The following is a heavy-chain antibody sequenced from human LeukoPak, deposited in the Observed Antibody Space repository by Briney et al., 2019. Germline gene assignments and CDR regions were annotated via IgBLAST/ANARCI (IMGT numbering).Heavy chain of an antibody. V-gene: IGHV1-46*01. CDR2: INPSGDTT. J-gene: IGHJ4*02. Sequence: ASVNVSCKASGYTFTSFHMHWVRQAPGQGLEWVGIINPSGDTTSYAQKFQGRVTMTRDTSTSTVYMELRSLTYEDTAGYFCAGAQWFGDSRFDYWGQGDLVTVSS. CDR1: GYTFTSFH. D-gene: IGHD3-10*01. CDR3: AGAQWFGDSRFDY.